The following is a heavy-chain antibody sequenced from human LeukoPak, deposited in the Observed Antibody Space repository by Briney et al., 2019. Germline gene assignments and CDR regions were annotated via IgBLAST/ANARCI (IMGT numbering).Heavy chain of an antibody. V-gene: IGHV1-46*01. CDR3: ARDTYYYDSSGYPFDY. Sequence: ASVKVSCKASGYTFISYYMHWVRQAPGQGLEWMGIINPSGGSTSYAQKFQGRVTMTRDTSTSTVYMELSSLRSEDTAVYYCARDTYYYDSSGYPFDYWGQGTLVTVSS. CDR1: GYTFISYY. J-gene: IGHJ4*02. CDR2: INPSGGST. D-gene: IGHD3-22*01.